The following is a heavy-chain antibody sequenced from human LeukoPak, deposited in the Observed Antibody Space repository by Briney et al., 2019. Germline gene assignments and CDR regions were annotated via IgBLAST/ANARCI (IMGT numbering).Heavy chain of an antibody. CDR3: ATFIPRPNEYGDYLYYYYGMDV. V-gene: IGHV1-24*01. CDR1: GNTLTELS. Sequence: ASVKVSCKVSGNTLTELSMHWVRQAPGKGLEWMGGVDPRDGETLYAQKLQGRVTMTEDTSTDTAYLELSSLRSEDTAIYYCATFIPRPNEYGDYLYYYYGMDVWGQGTTVTVSS. J-gene: IGHJ6*02. D-gene: IGHD4-17*01. CDR2: VDPRDGET.